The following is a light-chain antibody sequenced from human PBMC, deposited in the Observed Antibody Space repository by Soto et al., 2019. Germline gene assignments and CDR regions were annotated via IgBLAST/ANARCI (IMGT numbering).Light chain of an antibody. CDR3: TSFTATSTYV. CDR1: GSDVGYYNY. Sequence: QSVLTQPASVSGSPGQSITISCTGTGSDVGYYNYVSWYQQHPGKAPKVMIYEVSNRPSGVSNRFSGSKSGNTASLTISGLQAEDEADYYCTSFTATSTYVFGTGTKLTVL. CDR2: EVS. J-gene: IGLJ1*01. V-gene: IGLV2-14*01.